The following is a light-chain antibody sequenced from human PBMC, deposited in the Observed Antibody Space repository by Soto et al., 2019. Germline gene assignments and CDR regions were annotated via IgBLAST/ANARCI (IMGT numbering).Light chain of an antibody. CDR3: QPDDSFPIN. Sequence: DIQMTQSPSSVSASVGDRVTITCRSRQRISSWLAWYQQKPGTVPKLLIYAASSLQSGVPSRFGGSEAVTEFTLTITSLQPDDFGQDYGQPDDSFPINFGHGTRLEIK. CDR1: QRISSW. V-gene: IGKV1-12*01. CDR2: AAS. J-gene: IGKJ5*01.